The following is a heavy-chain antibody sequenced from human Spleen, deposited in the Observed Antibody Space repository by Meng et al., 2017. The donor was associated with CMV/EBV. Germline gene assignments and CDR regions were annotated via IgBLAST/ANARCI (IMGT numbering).Heavy chain of an antibody. CDR1: GGSISSYY. CDR3: AREDSRRGYFDY. V-gene: IGHV4-59*12. D-gene: IGHD6-13*01. CDR2: IYYSGST. Sequence: SETLSLTCTVSGGSISSYYWSWIRQPPGKGLEWIGYIYYSGSTNYNPSLKSRVTISVDTSKNQFSPKLSSVTAADTAVYYCAREDSRRGYFDYWGQGTLVTVSS. J-gene: IGHJ4*02.